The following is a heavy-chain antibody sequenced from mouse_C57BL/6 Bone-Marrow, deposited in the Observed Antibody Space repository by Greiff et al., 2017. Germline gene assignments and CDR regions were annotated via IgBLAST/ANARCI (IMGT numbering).Heavy chain of an antibody. CDR1: GFSFNTYA. D-gene: IGHD1-1*01. V-gene: IGHV10-1*01. CDR3: VRQGPCCYVPYYAMDY. CDR2: IRSKSNNYAT. Sequence: EVQGVESGGGLVQPKGSLKLSCAASGFSFNTYAMNWVRQAPGKGLEWVARIRSKSNNYATYYADSVKDRFTISRDDSESMLYLQMNNLKTEDTAMYYCVRQGPCCYVPYYAMDYWGQGTSVTVSS. J-gene: IGHJ4*01.